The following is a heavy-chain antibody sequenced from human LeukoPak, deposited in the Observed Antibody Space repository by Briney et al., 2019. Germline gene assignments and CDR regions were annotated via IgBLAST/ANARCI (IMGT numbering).Heavy chain of an antibody. J-gene: IGHJ4*02. D-gene: IGHD1-26*01. CDR3: ARGGVGWELPDFDY. V-gene: IGHV4-59*01. CDR1: GGSIGSYY. CDR2: IYYSGST. Sequence: SETLSLTCTVSGGSIGSYYWSWIRQPPGKGLEWIGYIYYSGSTNYNPSLKSRVTISVDTSKNQFSLKLSSVTAADTAVYYCARGGVGWELPDFDYWGQGTLVTVSS.